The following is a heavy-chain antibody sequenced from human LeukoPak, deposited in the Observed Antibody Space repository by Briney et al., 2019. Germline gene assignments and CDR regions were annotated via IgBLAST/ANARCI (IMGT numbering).Heavy chain of an antibody. D-gene: IGHD3-9*01. J-gene: IGHJ6*02. V-gene: IGHV3-30*04. CDR2: ISYDGSNE. CDR3: ARAHLLSNVLRYFDWVSDYCGMDV. Sequence: GGSLRLSCAASGFTFSSYAMHWVRQAPGKGLEWVAVISYDGSNEYYADSVKGRFTISRDNSKNTLYLQMNSLRAEDTAVYYCARAHLLSNVLRYFDWVSDYCGMDVWGQGTTVTVSS. CDR1: GFTFSSYA.